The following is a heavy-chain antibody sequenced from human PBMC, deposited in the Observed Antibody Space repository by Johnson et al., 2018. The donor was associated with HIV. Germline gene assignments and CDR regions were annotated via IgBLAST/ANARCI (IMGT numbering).Heavy chain of an antibody. J-gene: IGHJ3*01. Sequence: GQLVESGGGLVQPGGSLGLSCVTSGFTFSNYWMSWVRQAPGKGLEWVASIKRDGSEKYYVDSVRGRFSVSRDNTKKSLYLQMNSLIAEDTAIYYCAKDMPYSSDWSDAFDVWGQGTIVSVSS. CDR2: IKRDGSEK. V-gene: IGHV3-7*03. CDR3: AKDMPYSSDWSDAFDV. CDR1: GFTFSNYW. D-gene: IGHD6-19*01.